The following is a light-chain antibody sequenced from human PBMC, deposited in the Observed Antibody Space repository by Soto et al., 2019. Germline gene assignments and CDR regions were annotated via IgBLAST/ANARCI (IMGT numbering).Light chain of an antibody. J-gene: IGLJ2*01. V-gene: IGLV2-23*02. CDR1: SSDVGSYNL. CDR3: CSYAGSRTFVV. CDR2: EVT. Sequence: QSVLTQPASVSGSPGQSITISCTGTSSDVGSYNLVSWYQQHPGKAPKFIIYEVTKRPSGVSNRFSGSKSGNTASLTISGLQAEDEADYYCCSYAGSRTFVVFGGGTKLT.